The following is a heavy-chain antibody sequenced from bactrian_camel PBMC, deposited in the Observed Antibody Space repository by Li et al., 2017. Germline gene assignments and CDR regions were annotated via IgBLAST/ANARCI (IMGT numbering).Heavy chain of an antibody. D-gene: IGHD1*01. CDR2: IHRPGGNT. CDR3: AAKRSQTSLYCNTGRMSGRMPT. V-gene: IGHV3S26*01. J-gene: IGHJ4*01. CDR1: GLPIDRSC. Sequence: HVQLVESGGGSVQPGGSLRLACEVSGLPIDRSCVGWVRQAIGKEREWIASIHRPGGNTLADDSVKGRFTISQDNAKNVMSLQMNDLKPEDTAMYYCAAKRSQTSLYCNTGRMSGRMPTGARGPRSPSP.